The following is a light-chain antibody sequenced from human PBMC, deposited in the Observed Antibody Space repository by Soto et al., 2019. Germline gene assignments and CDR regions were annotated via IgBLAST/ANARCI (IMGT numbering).Light chain of an antibody. CDR2: AAS. CDR3: QKYDGAPWT. V-gene: IGKV1-27*01. J-gene: IGKJ1*01. Sequence: DIQMTQSPSSLSASVGDRITITCRASQGISDYLAWYQQKPGRVPKLLIYAASDLQSGVPSRFSVSGSGTDFTLTISSLQPEDVATYYCQKYDGAPWTFGQGTKVDIK. CDR1: QGISDY.